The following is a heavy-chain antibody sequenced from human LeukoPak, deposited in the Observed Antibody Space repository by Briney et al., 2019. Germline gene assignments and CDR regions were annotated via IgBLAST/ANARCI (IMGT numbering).Heavy chain of an antibody. V-gene: IGHV3-30*18. CDR3: AKGYSSGVYKLYYFDF. CDR2: ISYDGSDK. D-gene: IGHD6-19*01. Sequence: GGSLRLSCAASGFTFSSYGMHWVRQAPGKGLEWVALISYDGSDKGYADSVKGRFTISRDNSRNTLYLQMNSLRAEDTAVYYCAKGYSSGVYKLYYFDFWGQGTLVTVSS. CDR1: GFTFSSYG. J-gene: IGHJ4*02.